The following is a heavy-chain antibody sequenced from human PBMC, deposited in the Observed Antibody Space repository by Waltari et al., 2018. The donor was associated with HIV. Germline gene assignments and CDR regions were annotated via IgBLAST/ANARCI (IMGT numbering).Heavy chain of an antibody. CDR2: MNPNSGNT. V-gene: IGHV1-8*01. CDR3: TRDEFSSWSQSGGMDV. CDR1: GYTFTNYD. Sequence: QVQLVQSGAEVKKPGASVKVSCKASGYTFTNYDINWVRQATGQGLEWMGWMNPNSGNTGYAQKFQGRVSITRDTSASTVFMELSRLRSEDTALYYCTRDEFSSWSQSGGMDVWGQGTTVTVS. D-gene: IGHD6-13*01. J-gene: IGHJ6*02.